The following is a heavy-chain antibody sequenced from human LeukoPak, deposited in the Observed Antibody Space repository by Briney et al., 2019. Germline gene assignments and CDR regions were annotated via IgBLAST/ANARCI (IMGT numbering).Heavy chain of an antibody. J-gene: IGHJ6*02. D-gene: IGHD2-2*01. Sequence: GGSLRLSCAASGFTFTDYAMSWARQAPGKGLEWLSVISGSGGTTYYAESVKGRFTVSRDNSKNTLYLQINSLRAEDTAVYYCSRYCSTTTCPGYYYGMDIWGQGTAVTVSS. CDR1: GFTFTDYA. CDR2: ISGSGGTT. CDR3: SRYCSTTTCPGYYYGMDI. V-gene: IGHV3-23*01.